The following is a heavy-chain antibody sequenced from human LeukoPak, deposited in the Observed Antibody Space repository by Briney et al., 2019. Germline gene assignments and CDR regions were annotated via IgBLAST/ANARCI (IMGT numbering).Heavy chain of an antibody. V-gene: IGHV4-59*10. Sequence: SETLSLTCAVYGGSFSSYYWSWIRQPAGRGLEWIGRISNSGNTNYNPSLKSRVTISLDTSKNQFSLKLTSVTAADTAVCYCARGSSPAPGLFEFWGQGTLATVSS. J-gene: IGHJ4*02. CDR2: ISNSGNT. D-gene: IGHD6-13*01. CDR3: ARGSSPAPGLFEF. CDR1: GGSFSSYY.